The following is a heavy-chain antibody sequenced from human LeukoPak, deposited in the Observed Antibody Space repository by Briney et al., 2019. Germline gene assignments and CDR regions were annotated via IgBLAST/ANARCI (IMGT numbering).Heavy chain of an antibody. D-gene: IGHD6-13*01. CDR3: ARGLVEYSSSWSAPYDY. V-gene: IGHV4-34*01. Sequence: SETLSLTCAVYGGSFSGYYWSWIRQPPGKGLEWIGEINHSGSTNYNPSLKSRVTISVGTSKNQFSLKLSSVTAADTAVYYCARGLVEYSSSWSAPYDYWGQGTLVTVSS. J-gene: IGHJ4*02. CDR2: INHSGST. CDR1: GGSFSGYY.